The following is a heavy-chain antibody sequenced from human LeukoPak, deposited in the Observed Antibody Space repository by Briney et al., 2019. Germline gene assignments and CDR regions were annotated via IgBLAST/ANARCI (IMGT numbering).Heavy chain of an antibody. V-gene: IGHV3-7*01. Sequence: GGSLRLSCAASGFTFTTYWMSWVRQAPGKGLEWVANIKQDGTEKYYVDSVKGRFTISRDNAKNSLYLQMNSLRVEDTAVYYCARVSGGSSSAFDYWGQGTLVTVSS. J-gene: IGHJ4*02. CDR2: IKQDGTEK. CDR3: ARVSGGSSSAFDY. D-gene: IGHD2-15*01. CDR1: GFTFTTYW.